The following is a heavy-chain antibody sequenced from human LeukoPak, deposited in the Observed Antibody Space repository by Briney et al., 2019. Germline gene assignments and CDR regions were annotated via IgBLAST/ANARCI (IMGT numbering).Heavy chain of an antibody. D-gene: IGHD1-26*01. Sequence: ASVKVSCKASGGTFSSYAISWVRQAPGQGLEWMGRIIPILGIANYAQKFQGRVTITADKSTSTAYMELSSLRSEDTAVYYCAKALGAVYYFDYWGQGTLVTVSS. CDR3: AKALGAVYYFDY. V-gene: IGHV1-69*04. CDR2: IIPILGIA. J-gene: IGHJ4*02. CDR1: GGTFSSYA.